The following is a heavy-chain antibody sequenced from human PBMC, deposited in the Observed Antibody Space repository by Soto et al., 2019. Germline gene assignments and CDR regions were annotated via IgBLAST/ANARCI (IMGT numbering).Heavy chain of an antibody. CDR3: ARAQVTYSGSYRTWFDP. CDR1: GDSFASYA. J-gene: IGHJ5*02. D-gene: IGHD1-26*01. Sequence: GTSVKVSCEASGDSFASYAMHWVCQAPGQSLEWMGWISAYNGNTNYAQKLQGRVTMTTDTSTSTAYMELRSLRSDDTAVYYCARAQVTYSGSYRTWFDPWGQGTLVTVSS. V-gene: IGHV1-18*01. CDR2: ISAYNGNT.